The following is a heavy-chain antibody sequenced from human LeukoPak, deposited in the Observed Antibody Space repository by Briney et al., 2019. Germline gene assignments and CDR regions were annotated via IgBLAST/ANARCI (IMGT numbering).Heavy chain of an antibody. D-gene: IGHD2-2*01. J-gene: IGHJ6*02. CDR1: GFTFSSYS. V-gene: IGHV3-48*01. CDR2: ISSSSSTI. CDR3: ARDHCSSTSCKTTVYYYGMDV. Sequence: GGSLRLSCAASGFTFSSYSMNWVRQAPGKGLEWVSYISSSSSTIYYADSVKGRFTISRDNAKNSLYLQMNSLRAEDTAVYYCARDHCSSTSCKTTVYYYGMDVWGQGTTVTVSS.